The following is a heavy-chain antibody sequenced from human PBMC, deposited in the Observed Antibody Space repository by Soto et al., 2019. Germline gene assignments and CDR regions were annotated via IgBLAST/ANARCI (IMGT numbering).Heavy chain of an antibody. CDR2: ISYDGSNK. CDR1: GFTFSSYA. Sequence: QVQLVESGGGVVQPGRSLRLSCAASGFTFSSYAIHWVRQAPGKGLEWVAVISYDGSNKYYADSVKGRFTISRDNSKNTLYLQMNSLRAEDTAVYYCARDLSWNDFWSGWDYYGMDVWGQGTTVTVSS. CDR3: ARDLSWNDFWSGWDYYGMDV. D-gene: IGHD3-3*01. V-gene: IGHV3-30-3*01. J-gene: IGHJ6*02.